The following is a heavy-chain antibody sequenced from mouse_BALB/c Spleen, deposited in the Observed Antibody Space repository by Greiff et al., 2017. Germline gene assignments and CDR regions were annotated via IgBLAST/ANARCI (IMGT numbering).Heavy chain of an antibody. V-gene: IGHV5-4*02. CDR1: GFTFSDYY. J-gene: IGHJ4*01. Sequence: DVKLVESGGGLVKPGGSLKLSCAASGFTFSDYYMYWVRQTPEKRLEWVATISDGGSYTYYPDSVKGRFTISRDNAKSNLYLQMSSLKSEDTAMYYCARGPYDYDEGYAMDYWGQGTSVTVSS. CDR2: ISDGGSYT. CDR3: ARGPYDYDEGYAMDY. D-gene: IGHD2-4*01.